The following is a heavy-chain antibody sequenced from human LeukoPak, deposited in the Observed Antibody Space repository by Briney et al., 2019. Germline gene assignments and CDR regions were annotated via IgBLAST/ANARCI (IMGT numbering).Heavy chain of an antibody. V-gene: IGHV3-74*01. CDR2: INTDGSST. J-gene: IGHJ4*02. D-gene: IGHD2-2*01. CDR1: GFTFSSYW. CDR3: AREGSTSFDY. Sequence: GGSLRLSCAASGFTFSSYWMHWVRQAPGKGLVWVSRINTDGSSTNYADSVKGRFAISRDNAKNTLYLQMNSLRAEDTAVYYCAREGSTSFDYWGQGTLVTVSS.